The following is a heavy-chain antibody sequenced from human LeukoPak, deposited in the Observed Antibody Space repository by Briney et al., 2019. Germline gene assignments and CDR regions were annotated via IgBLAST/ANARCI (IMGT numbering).Heavy chain of an antibody. V-gene: IGHV3-30*04. CDR1: GFTFSSYA. CDR3: ARVGGDTAMDNVDY. D-gene: IGHD5-18*01. J-gene: IGHJ4*02. CDR2: ISYDGSNK. Sequence: ESGGSLRLSCAASGFTFSSYAMHWVRQAPGKGLEWVAVISYDGSNKYYADSVKGRFTISRDNSKNTLYLQMNSLRAEDTAVYYCARVGGDTAMDNVDYWGQGTLVTVSS.